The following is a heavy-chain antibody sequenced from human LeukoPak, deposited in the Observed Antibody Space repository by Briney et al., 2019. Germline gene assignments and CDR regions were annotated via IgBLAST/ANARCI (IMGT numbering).Heavy chain of an antibody. V-gene: IGHV3-23*01. CDR3: AKATQGDIVVEPAASMDV. D-gene: IGHD2-2*01. J-gene: IGHJ6*03. Sequence: PGGSLRLSCAASGFTFSSYARSWVRQAPGKGLEWVSAVSGSGGSTYYADSVKGRFTISRDNSKNTLYLQMNSLRAEDTAVYYCAKATQGDIVVEPAASMDVWGKGTKVTVSS. CDR1: GFTFSSYA. CDR2: VSGSGGST.